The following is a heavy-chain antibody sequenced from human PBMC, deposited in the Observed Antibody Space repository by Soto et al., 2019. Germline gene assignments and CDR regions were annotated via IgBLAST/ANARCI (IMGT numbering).Heavy chain of an antibody. CDR1: GFTFSSYA. J-gene: IGHJ4*02. Sequence: EVQLLESGGGLVQPGGSLRLSCAASGFTFSSYAMSWVRQAPGKGLEWVSAISGIGGSTYYAVSVKGRFTIARANSKNTLYLQMNSLRAEDTAVYYCATHNYDFWSGEISYWGQGTLVTVSS. CDR2: ISGIGGST. V-gene: IGHV3-23*01. CDR3: ATHNYDFWSGEISY. D-gene: IGHD3-3*01.